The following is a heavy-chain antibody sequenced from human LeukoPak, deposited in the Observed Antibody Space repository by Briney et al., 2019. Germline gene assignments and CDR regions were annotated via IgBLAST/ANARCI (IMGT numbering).Heavy chain of an antibody. D-gene: IGHD1-26*01. CDR1: GYTFTSYG. V-gene: IGHV1-18*01. CDR2: ISAYNGNT. CDR3: ARDLDVGATTDYFDY. Sequence: ASVKVSCTDSGYTFTSYGISWVRQAPGQGLEWMGWISAYNGNTNYAQKLQGRVTMTTDTSTSTAYMELRSLRSDDTAVYYCARDLDVGATTDYFDYWGQGTLVTVSS. J-gene: IGHJ4*02.